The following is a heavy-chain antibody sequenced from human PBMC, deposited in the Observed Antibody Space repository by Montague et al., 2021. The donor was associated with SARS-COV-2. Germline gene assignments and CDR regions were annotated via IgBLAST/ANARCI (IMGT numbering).Heavy chain of an antibody. CDR3: ANLRRVLLLIRNLYYGMDV. J-gene: IGHJ6*02. D-gene: IGHD2-15*01. CDR1: GGSFNNYY. Sequence: SETLSLTCTVSGGSFNNYYWSWIRQPPGRGLQWIGYISYSGSTNYNPSLKSRLTISVDTSKNHFTLRLSSVTAADTAVYYCANLRRVLLLIRNLYYGMDVWGQGTTVTVSS. V-gene: IGHV4-59*01. CDR2: ISYSGST.